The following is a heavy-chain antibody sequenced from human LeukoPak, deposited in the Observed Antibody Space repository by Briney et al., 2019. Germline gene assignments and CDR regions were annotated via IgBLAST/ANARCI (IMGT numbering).Heavy chain of an antibody. V-gene: IGHV4-59*08. CDR3: ARHRVSNYYDSAFDY. Sequence: SETLSLTCTVSGGPMSSYYWSWIRQPPGKGLEWIGYLYSSGSTNYNPSLKSRVTISVDTSKNQFSLRLSSVTAADTAVYYCARHRVSNYYDSAFDYWGQGTLVTVSS. CDR1: GGPMSSYY. D-gene: IGHD3-22*01. CDR2: LYSSGST. J-gene: IGHJ4*02.